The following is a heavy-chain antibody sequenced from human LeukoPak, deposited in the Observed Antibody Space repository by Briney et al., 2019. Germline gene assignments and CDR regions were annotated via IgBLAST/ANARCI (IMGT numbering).Heavy chain of an antibody. V-gene: IGHV4-4*07. CDR2: VYTSGST. CDR3: ARDGRQRITMDTGALDI. CDR1: GGSTSGYY. D-gene: IGHD3-10*01. J-gene: IGHJ3*02. Sequence: PSETLSLTCTVSGGSTSGYYWSWIRQPAGKGLEWLGRVYTSGSTNYNPSLKSRVTISMDTSKNQFSLKLSSVTAADTAVYYCARDGRQRITMDTGALDIWGQGTMVTVSS.